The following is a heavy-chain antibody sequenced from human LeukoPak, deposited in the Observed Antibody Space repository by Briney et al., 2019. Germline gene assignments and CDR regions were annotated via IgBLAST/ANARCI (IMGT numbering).Heavy chain of an antibody. D-gene: IGHD2-2*01. V-gene: IGHV1-69*01. CDR3: ASDRRDQLLLGWFDP. CDR2: IIPIFGTA. Sequence: SVKVSCKASGGTFSSYAISWVRQAPGQGLEWMGGIIPIFGTANYAQKFQGRVTITADESTSTAYMELSSLRSEDTAVYYCASDRRDQLLLGWFDPWGQGTLVTVSS. J-gene: IGHJ5*02. CDR1: GGTFSSYA.